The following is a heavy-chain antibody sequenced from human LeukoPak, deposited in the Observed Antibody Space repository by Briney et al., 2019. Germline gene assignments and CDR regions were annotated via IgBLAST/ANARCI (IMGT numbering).Heavy chain of an antibody. CDR2: IYYSGST. Sequence: PSETLSLTCTVSGGSINSSSYYWGWIRQPPGKGLEWIGSIYYSGSTYYNPSLKSRVTISVDTSKTQFSLKLSSVTAADTAVHYCARLLILTGYYCFDYWGQGTLVTVSS. V-gene: IGHV4-39*01. CDR3: ARLLILTGYYCFDY. D-gene: IGHD3-9*01. J-gene: IGHJ4*02. CDR1: GGSINSSSYY.